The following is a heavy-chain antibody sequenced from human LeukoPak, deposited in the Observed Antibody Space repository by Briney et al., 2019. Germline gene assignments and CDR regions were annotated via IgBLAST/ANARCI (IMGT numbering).Heavy chain of an antibody. J-gene: IGHJ6*02. D-gene: IGHD3-16*02. CDR2: INHSGST. Sequence: SETLSLTCAVYGGSFSGYYWSWIRQPPGKGLEWIGEINHSGSTNYNPSLKSRVTISVDTSKNQFSLKLSSVTAADTAVYYCARGLAFMITFGGAIAAAHYGMDVWGQGTTVTVSS. V-gene: IGHV4-34*01. CDR3: ARGLAFMITFGGAIAAAHYGMDV. CDR1: GGSFSGYY.